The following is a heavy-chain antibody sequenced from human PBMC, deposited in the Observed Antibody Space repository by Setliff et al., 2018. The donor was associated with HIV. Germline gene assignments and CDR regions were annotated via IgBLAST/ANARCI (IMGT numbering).Heavy chain of an antibody. CDR1: GGSMNSDSYS. Sequence: SETLSLTCTVSGGSMNSDSYSWTWLRQPAGRGLEWIGHVYSRGNTDYNPSLASRVSILMSTSEIQFSLTLNSVTAADTAKYYCARGRLMGSSVLFFDFWGQGILVTVSS. CDR3: ARGRLMGSSVLFFDF. V-gene: IGHV4-61*09. CDR2: VYSRGNT. J-gene: IGHJ4*02. D-gene: IGHD2-21*01.